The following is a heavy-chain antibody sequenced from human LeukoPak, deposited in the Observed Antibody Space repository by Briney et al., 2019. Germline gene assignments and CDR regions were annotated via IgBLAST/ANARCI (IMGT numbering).Heavy chain of an antibody. V-gene: IGHV3-30*03. D-gene: IGHD3-22*01. CDR2: ISYDGSNK. CDR1: GFTFSRYG. J-gene: IGHJ4*02. Sequence: GGSLRLSCAASGFTFSRYGMHWVRQAPGKGLEWVAVISYDGSNKYYADSVKGRFTISRDNSKNTLYLQMNSLRAEDTAVYYCARYHSSGYYGNYWGQGTLVTVSS. CDR3: ARYHSSGYYGNY.